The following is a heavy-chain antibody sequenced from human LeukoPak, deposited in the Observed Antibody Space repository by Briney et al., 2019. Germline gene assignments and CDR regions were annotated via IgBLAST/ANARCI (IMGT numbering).Heavy chain of an antibody. CDR3: ARDRGYSYGHCFDY. CDR2: IWFDGSNK. CDR1: GFTFSSYG. Sequence: GRSLRLSCAASGFTFSSYGMHRVRQAPGKGLEWVALIWFDGSNKYYADSVKGRFTISRDNSKNTLYLQMDSLRDEDTVVYYCARDRGYSYGHCFDYWGQGTLVTVSS. V-gene: IGHV3-33*01. D-gene: IGHD5-18*01. J-gene: IGHJ4*02.